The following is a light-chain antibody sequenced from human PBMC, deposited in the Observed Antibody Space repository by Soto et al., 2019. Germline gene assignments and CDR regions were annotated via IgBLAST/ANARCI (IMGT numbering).Light chain of an antibody. V-gene: IGKV1-9*01. CDR2: AAS. CDR3: QQVNCYPIT. CDR1: QGISNY. J-gene: IGKJ5*01. Sequence: DIQLTQSPSFLSASVGDRVTITCRASQGISNYLAWYQQKAGKAPNLLIYAASTLQSGVPSRFSGSGSGTEFTLIISSLQAVDLPTYYCQQVNCYPITFGQGTRLETK.